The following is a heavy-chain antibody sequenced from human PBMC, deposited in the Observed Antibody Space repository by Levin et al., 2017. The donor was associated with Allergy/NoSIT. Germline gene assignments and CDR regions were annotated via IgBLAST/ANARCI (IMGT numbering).Heavy chain of an antibody. D-gene: IGHD3-10*01. CDR3: ARDECAWFGECYGMDV. J-gene: IGHJ6*02. V-gene: IGHV4-31*03. Sequence: KASETLSLTCTVSGDSISRDNLYWSWIRHRPGKGLDWIGFIHHSGRAYYNPALKSRLTMSLDTSKSQFSLKLPSVTAADTAVYYCARDECAWFGECYGMDVWGQGTTVIVSS. CDR2: IHHSGRA. CDR1: GDSISRDNLY.